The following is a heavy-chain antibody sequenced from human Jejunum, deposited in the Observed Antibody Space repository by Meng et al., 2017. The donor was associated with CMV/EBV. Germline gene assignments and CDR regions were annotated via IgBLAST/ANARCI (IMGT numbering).Heavy chain of an antibody. CDR3: ALFTRSWFDP. Sequence: QISVEESGPTLVNRTPTLTLTCTSSGFSLRTSEVGVGWIRQPPGKALEWHAVIYWDDDKRYSPSMKSRLTITNDTSKNQVVLTLTNMDPVDTATYYCALFTRSWFDPWGQGTLVTVSS. CDR1: GFSLRTSEVG. J-gene: IGHJ5*02. CDR2: IYWDDDK. D-gene: IGHD2-2*01. V-gene: IGHV2-5*02.